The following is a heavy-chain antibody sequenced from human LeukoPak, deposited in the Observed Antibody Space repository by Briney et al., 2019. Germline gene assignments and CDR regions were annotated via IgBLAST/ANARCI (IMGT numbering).Heavy chain of an antibody. V-gene: IGHV3-74*01. D-gene: IGHD3-10*01. Sequence: GGSLRPSCAASGFTFSSYWMHWVRQAPGKGLVWVSRINSDGSNTIYADSVKGRFTISRDNAKNTLSLQMNSLRAEDTAVYYCARDLTGSVQDYWGQGTLVTVSS. CDR1: GFTFSSYW. J-gene: IGHJ4*02. CDR3: ARDLTGSVQDY. CDR2: INSDGSNT.